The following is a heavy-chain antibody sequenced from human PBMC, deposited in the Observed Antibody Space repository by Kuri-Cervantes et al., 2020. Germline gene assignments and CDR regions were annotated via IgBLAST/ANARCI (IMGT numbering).Heavy chain of an antibody. J-gene: IGHJ6*02. CDR1: GFTFSDYY. CDR2: ISGSGGST. V-gene: IGHV3-23*01. Sequence: GGSLRLSCAASGFTFSDYYMSWVRQAPGKGLEWVSAISGSGGSTYYADSVKGRFTISRDNSKNTLYLQMNSLRAEDTAVYYCAKTSPGPYDFWSGYSRGGYYYYGMDVWGQGTTVTVSS. D-gene: IGHD3-3*01. CDR3: AKTSPGPYDFWSGYSRGGYYYYGMDV.